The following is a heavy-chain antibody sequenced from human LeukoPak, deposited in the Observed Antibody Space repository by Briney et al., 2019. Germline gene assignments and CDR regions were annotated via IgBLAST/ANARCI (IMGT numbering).Heavy chain of an antibody. CDR2: ISAYNGNT. CDR3: ARDSSSCSSRFCWFDP. Sequence: ASVKVSCKASGYTFTSYGISWVRQAPGQGLEWMGWISAYNGNTNYAQKLQGRVTMTTDTSTSTAYMELRSLRSDDTAVYYCARDSSSCSSRFCWFDPWGQGTLVTVSS. CDR1: GYTFTSYG. J-gene: IGHJ5*02. V-gene: IGHV1-18*01. D-gene: IGHD6-13*01.